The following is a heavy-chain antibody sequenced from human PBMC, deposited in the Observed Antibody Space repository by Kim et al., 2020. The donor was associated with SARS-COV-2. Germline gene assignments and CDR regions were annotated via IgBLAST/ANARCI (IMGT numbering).Heavy chain of an antibody. CDR3: ARGVRVATMLN. Sequence: SETLSLTCAVYGGSFSGYYWSWIRQPPGKGLEWIGEINHSGSTNYNPSLKSRVTISVDTSKNQFSLKLSSVTAADTAVYYCARGVRVATMLNWGQGTLVTVSS. J-gene: IGHJ4*02. V-gene: IGHV4-34*01. CDR1: GGSFSGYY. D-gene: IGHD5-12*01. CDR2: INHSGST.